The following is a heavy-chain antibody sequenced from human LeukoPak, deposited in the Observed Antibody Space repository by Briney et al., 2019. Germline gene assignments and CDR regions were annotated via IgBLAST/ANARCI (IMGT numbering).Heavy chain of an antibody. D-gene: IGHD4-17*01. CDR3: ARVYGDYPFDY. J-gene: IGHJ4*02. V-gene: IGHV1-18*01. Sequence: GASVKVSCKASGYTFISYGISWVRQAPGQGLEWMGWISAYNGNANYAQELQGRVTMTTDTSTTTAYMELRSLRSDDTAVYYCARVYGDYPFDYWGQGALVTVSS. CDR2: ISAYNGNA. CDR1: GYTFISYG.